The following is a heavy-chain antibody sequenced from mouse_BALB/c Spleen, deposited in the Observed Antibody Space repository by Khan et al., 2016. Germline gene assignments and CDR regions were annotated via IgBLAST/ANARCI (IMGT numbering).Heavy chain of an antibody. V-gene: IGHV1-12*01. CDR2: IYPGNGDT. J-gene: IGHJ2*01. CDR1: GYTFTSYN. Sequence: QVQLKQSGAELVKPGASVKMSCKASGYTFTSYNMHWVKQTPGQGLEWIGAIYPGNGDTSYNQKFKGKATLTADKSSSTAYMQLSSLTSEDSAVYYCARDGNYFDYWGQGTTLTVSS. CDR3: ARDGNYFDY. D-gene: IGHD1-1*01.